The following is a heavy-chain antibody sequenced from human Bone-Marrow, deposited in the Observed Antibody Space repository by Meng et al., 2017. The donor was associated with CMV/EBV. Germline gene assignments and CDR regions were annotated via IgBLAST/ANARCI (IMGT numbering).Heavy chain of an antibody. CDR1: GGSISSSNSYH. Sequence: GSLRLSCSVSGGSISSSNSYHWAWIRQPPGKGMEWIGNIVYSGTNYYNPSLESRVTISLDTAKNQFSLKLTSVTAADTAVYYCAREPTGFPNWFDPWGQGTLVTVSS. V-gene: IGHV4-39*07. CDR3: AREPTGFPNWFDP. J-gene: IGHJ5*01. D-gene: IGHD4-17*01. CDR2: IVYSGTN.